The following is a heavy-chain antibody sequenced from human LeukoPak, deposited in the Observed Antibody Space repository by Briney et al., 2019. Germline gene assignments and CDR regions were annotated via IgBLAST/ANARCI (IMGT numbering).Heavy chain of an antibody. J-gene: IGHJ4*02. D-gene: IGHD3-22*01. Sequence: GGSLRLSCAASGFTFSSYAMSWVRQAPGKGLEWVSAISGSGGSTYYADSVKGRFTISRDNSTNTLYLQMNSLRAEDTAVYYCAKDLGGYYYYFDYWGQGTLVTVSS. CDR2: ISGSGGST. V-gene: IGHV3-23*01. CDR3: AKDLGGYYYYFDY. CDR1: GFTFSSYA.